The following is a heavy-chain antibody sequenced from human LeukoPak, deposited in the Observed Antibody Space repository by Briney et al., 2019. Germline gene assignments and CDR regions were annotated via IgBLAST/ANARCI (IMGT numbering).Heavy chain of an antibody. D-gene: IGHD2/OR15-2a*01. CDR3: ASLQNVPSYYYYYVMDV. J-gene: IGHJ6*02. Sequence: GESLQISCKGSGYTFTNYWMHWVRQAPGKGLVWVSRINSDGSTTNYADSVKGRFTISRDNAKNTLFLQMNSLRAEDTAVYYCASLQNVPSYYYYYVMDVWGQGTTVTVSS. CDR1: GYTFTNYW. CDR2: INSDGSTT. V-gene: IGHV3-74*01.